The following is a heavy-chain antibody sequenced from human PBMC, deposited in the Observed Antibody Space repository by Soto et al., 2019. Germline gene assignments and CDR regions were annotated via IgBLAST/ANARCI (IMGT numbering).Heavy chain of an antibody. D-gene: IGHD6-19*01. CDR1: GDSVSSNSAA. CDR3: ARDVYSSGWSPKYGMDV. Sequence: SQTLSLTCAISGDSVSSNSAAWNWIRQSPSRGLEWLGRTYYRSKWYNDYAVSVKSRITINPDTSKNQFPLQLNSVTPEDTAVYYCARDVYSSGWSPKYGMDVWGQGTTVTVSS. J-gene: IGHJ6*02. V-gene: IGHV6-1*01. CDR2: TYYRSKWYN.